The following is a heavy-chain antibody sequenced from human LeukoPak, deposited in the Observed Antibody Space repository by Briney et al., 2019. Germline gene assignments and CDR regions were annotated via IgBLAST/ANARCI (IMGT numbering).Heavy chain of an antibody. CDR1: GGSLSSGDYY. J-gene: IGHJ6*02. D-gene: IGHD6-13*01. Sequence: PSETLSLTCTVSGGSLSSGDYYWSWVRQPPGKGLEWIGYIYYSGITYYNLSLRSRFTISVDTSKNQFSLKLSSVTAADTAVYYCARSQYSSSLHGMDVWGQGTTVTVSS. V-gene: IGHV4-30-4*02. CDR3: ARSQYSSSLHGMDV. CDR2: IYYSGIT.